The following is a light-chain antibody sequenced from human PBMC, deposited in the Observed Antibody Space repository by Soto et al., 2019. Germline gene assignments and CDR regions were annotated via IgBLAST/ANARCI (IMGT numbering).Light chain of an antibody. CDR3: QEDYIRSLA. J-gene: IGKJ4*01. Sequence: IVSAQSPARLSVSVWERVTLSCRASQSAISNLAWYQQKPGQTPRLLIYDASTGAPDRFSGSGSETDFTLTISSLQAEDVAVYYCQEDYIRSLAFGRGTKVE. CDR1: QSAISN. V-gene: IGKV3-15*01. CDR2: DAS.